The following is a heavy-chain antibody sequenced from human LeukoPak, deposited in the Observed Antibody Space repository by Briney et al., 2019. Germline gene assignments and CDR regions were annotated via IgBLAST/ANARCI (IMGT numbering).Heavy chain of an antibody. CDR1: GFTFSSYA. CDR2: ISYDGSNK. D-gene: IGHD3-10*01. V-gene: IGHV3-30*04. J-gene: IGHJ4*02. Sequence: GGSLRLSCAASGFTFSSYAMHWVRQAPGKGLEWVAVISYDGSNKYYADSVKGRFTISRDNSKNALYLQMNSLRAEDTAVYYCARDGSGSYYNPTFDYWGQGTLVTVSS. CDR3: ARDGSGSYYNPTFDY.